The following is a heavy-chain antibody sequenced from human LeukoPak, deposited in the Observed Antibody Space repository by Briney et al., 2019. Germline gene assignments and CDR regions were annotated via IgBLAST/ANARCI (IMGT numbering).Heavy chain of an antibody. Sequence: PSETLSLTCTVSGGSISSSSYYWGWIRQPPGKGLEWIGSIYYSGSTYYNPSLKSRVTISVDTSKNQFSLNLSSVTAADTAVYYCATTYSYTSGGYDYWGQGTLVTVSS. J-gene: IGHJ4*02. CDR3: ATTYSYTSGGYDY. CDR2: IYYSGST. D-gene: IGHD5-18*01. CDR1: GGSISSSSYY. V-gene: IGHV4-39*01.